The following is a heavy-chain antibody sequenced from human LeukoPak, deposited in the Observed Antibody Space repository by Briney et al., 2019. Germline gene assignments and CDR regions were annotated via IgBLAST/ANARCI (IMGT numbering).Heavy chain of an antibody. Sequence: GGSLRLSCAASGFTFSSYYMSWVRQAPGKGLEWVSAISGSGGSTYYADSVKGRFTISRDNSKNTLYLQMNSLRAEDTAVYYCAKDLRWELLEYYFDYWGQGTLVTVSS. CDR1: GFTFSSYY. CDR2: ISGSGGST. CDR3: AKDLRWELLEYYFDY. D-gene: IGHD1-26*01. V-gene: IGHV3-23*01. J-gene: IGHJ4*02.